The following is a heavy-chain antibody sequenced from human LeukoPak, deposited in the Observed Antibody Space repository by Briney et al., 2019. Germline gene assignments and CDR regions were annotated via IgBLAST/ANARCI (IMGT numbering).Heavy chain of an antibody. V-gene: IGHV3-23*01. J-gene: IGHJ1*01. CDR3: AKASYDSSGYYYSQH. CDR1: GFTFSRHW. D-gene: IGHD3-22*01. CDR2: ISGSGGST. Sequence: GGSLRLSCAGSGFTFSRHWMSWVRQAPGKGLEWVSAISGSGGSTYYADSVKGRFTISRDNSKNTLYLQMNSLRAEDTAVYYCAKASYDSSGYYYSQHWGQGTLVTVSS.